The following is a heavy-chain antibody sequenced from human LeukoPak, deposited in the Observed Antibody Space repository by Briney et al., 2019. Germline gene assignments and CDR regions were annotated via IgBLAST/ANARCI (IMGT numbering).Heavy chain of an antibody. V-gene: IGHV4-30-4*01. CDR3: ARGWSGYPNYFDY. J-gene: IGHJ4*02. CDR2: IYYSGST. Sequence: SETLSLTCTVSGGSISSGDYYWSWIRQPPGKGLEWIGYIYYSGSTYYNPSLKSRVTISVDTSKNQFSLKLSSVTAADTAVYYCARGWSGYPNYFDYWGQGTLVTVSS. D-gene: IGHD3-3*01. CDR1: GGSISSGDYY.